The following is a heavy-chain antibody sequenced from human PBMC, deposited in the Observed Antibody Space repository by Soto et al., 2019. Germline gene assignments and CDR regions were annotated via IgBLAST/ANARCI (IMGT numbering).Heavy chain of an antibody. Sequence: PSETLSLTCTVSGGSTSSYCWSWIRQPPGKGLEWIGYIYYSGSTNYNPSLKSRVTISVDTSKNQFSLKLSSVTAADTAVYYCARGTNSDDFWSGFYYYYYYMDAWGKGTTVTVSS. V-gene: IGHV4-59*08. CDR1: GGSTSSYC. D-gene: IGHD3-3*01. CDR3: ARGTNSDDFWSGFYYYYYYMDA. CDR2: IYYSGST. J-gene: IGHJ6*03.